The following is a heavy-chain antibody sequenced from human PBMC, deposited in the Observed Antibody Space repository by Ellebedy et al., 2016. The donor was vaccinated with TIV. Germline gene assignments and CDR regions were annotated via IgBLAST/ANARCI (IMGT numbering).Heavy chain of an antibody. V-gene: IGHV3-74*01. CDR2: INGDGSTT. J-gene: IGHJ4*02. D-gene: IGHD2-2*01. CDR1: GFTFRRNW. Sequence: GESLKISXAASGFTFRRNWMHWVRQVPGKGLVWVSHINGDGSTTTYADSVKGRFTISRDNAKNTLYLQMNSLRAEDTAVYYCARGGCATTSCLDYWGQGILVTVSS. CDR3: ARGGCATTSCLDY.